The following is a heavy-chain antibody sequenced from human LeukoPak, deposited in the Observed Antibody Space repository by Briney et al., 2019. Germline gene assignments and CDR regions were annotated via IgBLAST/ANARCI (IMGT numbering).Heavy chain of an antibody. CDR3: ARDRVGSGWPRPWYFEF. V-gene: IGHV1-2*02. CDR1: GYTFTGYY. J-gene: IGHJ1*01. D-gene: IGHD6-19*01. CDR2: INLNSGGT. Sequence: EASVKVSCKPSGYTFTGYYMHWMRQAPGQGLQWMGWINLNSGGTNYAQKFQGRVTMTRDTSIDTAYMEMRSLRSDDTAVYYCARDRVGSGWPRPWYFEFWGQGTLITVSS.